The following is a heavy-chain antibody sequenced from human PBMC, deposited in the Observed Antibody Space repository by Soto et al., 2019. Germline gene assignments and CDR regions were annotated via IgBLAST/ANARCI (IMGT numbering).Heavy chain of an antibody. CDR1: GFTFDDYA. CDR2: ISWNSGTI. CDR3: AKDMRGGSSSSRYYYGLDV. D-gene: IGHD6-13*01. V-gene: IGHV3-9*01. J-gene: IGHJ6*02. Sequence: PGGSLRLSCAASGFTFDDYAMHWVRQAPGKGLEWVSGISWNSGTIVYADSVKGRFTISRDNAKNSLYLQMNSLRGEDTALYYCAKDMRGGSSSSRYYYGLDVWGQGTTVT.